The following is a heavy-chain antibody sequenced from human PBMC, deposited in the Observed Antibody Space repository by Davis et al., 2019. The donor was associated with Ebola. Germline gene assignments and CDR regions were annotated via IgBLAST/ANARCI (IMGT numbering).Heavy chain of an antibody. V-gene: IGHV2-70*01. J-gene: IGHJ3*02. CDR2: IDWDDDK. CDR1: GFSLSTSGMC. D-gene: IGHD6-13*01. CDR3: ARIKRIAAAPDAFDI. Sequence: SGPTLVKPTQTLTLTCTFSGFSLSTSGMCVSWIRQPPGKALEWLALIDWDDDKYYSTSLKTRLTISKDTSKNQVVLTMTNLDPVDTATYYCARIKRIAAAPDAFDIWGQGTMVTVSS.